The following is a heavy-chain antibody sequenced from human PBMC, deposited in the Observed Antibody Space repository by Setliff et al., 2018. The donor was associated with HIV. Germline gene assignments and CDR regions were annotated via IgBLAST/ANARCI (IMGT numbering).Heavy chain of an antibody. D-gene: IGHD6-25*01. CDR1: GGSVSSGSYY. CDR2: INHRGST. CDR3: ARYSPRGYTLTGPY. J-gene: IGHJ4*02. V-gene: IGHV4-61*10. Sequence: ASETLSLTCTVSGGSVSSGSYYWSWIRQPAGKGLEWIGEINHRGSTNYNPSLKSRVTISVDTSKNQFSLKLSSVIAADTAVYYCARYSPRGYTLTGPYWGQGTLVTVSS.